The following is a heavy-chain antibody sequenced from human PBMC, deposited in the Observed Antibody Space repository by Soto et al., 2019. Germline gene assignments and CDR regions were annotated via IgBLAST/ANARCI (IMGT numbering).Heavy chain of an antibody. CDR1: GGSISSYY. D-gene: IGHD1-26*01. Sequence: PSETLSLTCTVSGGSISSYYWSWIRQPPGKGLEWIGYIYYSGNTNYNPSLKSRVTISVDTSKNQFSLKLSSVTAADTAVYYCARASSGSYSDAFDIWGQGTMVTVSS. J-gene: IGHJ3*02. CDR3: ARASSGSYSDAFDI. CDR2: IYYSGNT. V-gene: IGHV4-59*01.